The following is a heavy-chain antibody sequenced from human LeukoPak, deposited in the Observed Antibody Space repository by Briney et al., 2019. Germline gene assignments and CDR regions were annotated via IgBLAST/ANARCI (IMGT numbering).Heavy chain of an antibody. CDR3: ARDAQWLALREYYFDY. CDR2: INPSGGST. D-gene: IGHD6-19*01. J-gene: IGHJ4*02. V-gene: IGHV1-46*01. CDR1: GYTFTSYY. Sequence: ASVKVSCKASGYTFTSYYMHWVRQAPGQGLEWMGIINPSGGSTSYAQKFQGRVTMTRDTSTSTVYMELSRLRSDDTAVYYCARDAQWLALREYYFDYWGQGTLVTVSS.